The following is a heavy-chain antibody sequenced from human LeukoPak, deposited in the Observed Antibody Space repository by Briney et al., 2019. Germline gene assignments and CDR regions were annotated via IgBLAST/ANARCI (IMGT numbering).Heavy chain of an antibody. V-gene: IGHV1-69*13. J-gene: IGHJ5*02. Sequence: PVKVSCKASGGTFSSYAISWVRQAPGRVLEWMGGINPIFGTANYAQKFQGGVPITADESTSTAYMELSSLRSEDTAVYYCARAQYYYDSSGYLSWFDPWGQGTLVTVSS. CDR3: ARAQYYYDSSGYLSWFDP. CDR2: INPIFGTA. D-gene: IGHD3-22*01. CDR1: GGTFSSYA.